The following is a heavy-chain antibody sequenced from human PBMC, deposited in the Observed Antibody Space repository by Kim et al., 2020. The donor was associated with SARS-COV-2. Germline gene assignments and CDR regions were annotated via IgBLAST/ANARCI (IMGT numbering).Heavy chain of an antibody. CDR3: AREGDFWSGYYLGYYYYGMDV. CDR2: IYYSGST. Sequence: SETLSLTCTVSGGSISSGGYYWSWIRQHPGKGLEWIGYIYYSGSTYYNPSLKSRVTISVDTSKNQFSLKLSSVTAADTAVYYCAREGDFWSGYYLGYYYYGMDVWGQGTTVTVSS. CDR1: GGSISSGGYY. J-gene: IGHJ6*02. D-gene: IGHD3-3*01. V-gene: IGHV4-31*03.